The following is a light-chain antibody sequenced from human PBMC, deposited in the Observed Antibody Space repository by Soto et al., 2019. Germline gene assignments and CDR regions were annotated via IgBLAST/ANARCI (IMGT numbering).Light chain of an antibody. V-gene: IGKV3-20*01. CDR2: GIS. J-gene: IGKJ1*01. CDR1: QSVTNSY. Sequence: EVVLTQYPGTLSLFPGERATLSCRASQSVTNSYLAWFQQKPGQAPRPLIYGISNRATGIPDRFSGSGSGTDFTLTISRLEPEDFAVYYCHQYGSSWTFGQGTKVEIK. CDR3: HQYGSSWT.